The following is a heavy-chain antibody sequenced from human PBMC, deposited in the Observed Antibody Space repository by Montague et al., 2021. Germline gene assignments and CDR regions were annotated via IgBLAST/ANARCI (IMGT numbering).Heavy chain of an antibody. CDR3: DASDF. Sequence: SLRLSCAASGFTFSAFVMSWARQAPGKGLEWVSTITATGCRTFHADSVRGRFTISRDNSKNMLYLEMNSLRAEDTATYYCDASDFWGQGALVTVSS. CDR1: GFTFSAFV. V-gene: IGHV3-23*01. CDR2: ITATGCRT. J-gene: IGHJ4*02.